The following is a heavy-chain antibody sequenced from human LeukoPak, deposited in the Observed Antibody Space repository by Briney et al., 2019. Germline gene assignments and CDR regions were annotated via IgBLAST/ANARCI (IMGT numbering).Heavy chain of an antibody. V-gene: IGHV3-74*01. Sequence: GGSLRLSCVAPGFTFSSHWMHWVRQAPGKGREWVSRINQDASVRDYAGSARGRFTISRDNAKNMLYLQMDSLRAEDTAVYYCARAFSDVGDAFDMWGQGTMVTASS. CDR1: GFTFSSHW. J-gene: IGHJ3*02. CDR2: INQDASVR. CDR3: ARAFSDVGDAFDM.